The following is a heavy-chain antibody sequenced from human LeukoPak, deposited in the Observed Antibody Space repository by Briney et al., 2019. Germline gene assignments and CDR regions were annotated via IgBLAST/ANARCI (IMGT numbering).Heavy chain of an antibody. V-gene: IGHV3-33*01. Sequence: GRSLRLSCAASGSTFSNYDMHWVRQAPGKGLEWVAVIWFDGSNKFYADSVKGRFTISRDNSKSTLYLQMNSLRAEDTGVYYCASSAGALIDCWGQGTLVIVSS. J-gene: IGHJ4*02. CDR1: GSTFSNYD. CDR3: ASSAGALIDC. CDR2: IWFDGSNK. D-gene: IGHD6-19*01.